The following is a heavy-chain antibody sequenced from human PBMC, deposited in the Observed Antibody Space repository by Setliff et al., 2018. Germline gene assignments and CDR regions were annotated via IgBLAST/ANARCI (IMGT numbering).Heavy chain of an antibody. J-gene: IGHJ5*02. V-gene: IGHV3-7*03. Sequence: PGGSLRLSCAVSGFTFASYGMNWVRQAPGKGLDWVANIKQDGSEMSYADSVKGRFTISRDNAKKSLYLQMNGLTAEDTAVYYCAKFQSGWNYLSDWFDPWGQGTLVTVSS. CDR1: GFTFASYG. D-gene: IGHD1-7*01. CDR2: IKQDGSEM. CDR3: AKFQSGWNYLSDWFDP.